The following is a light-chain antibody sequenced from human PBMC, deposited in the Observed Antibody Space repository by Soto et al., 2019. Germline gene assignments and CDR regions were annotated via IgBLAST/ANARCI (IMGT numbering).Light chain of an antibody. V-gene: IGKV1-5*03. Sequence: DIQMTQSPSTLSASVGDKVIITCRASQSISSWLAWYQQKPGKAPKLLIYRASSLESGVPSRFSGSGSGTEFTLTINSLQPDDFATYFCHQYDSYSQFSFGQGTKLEIK. CDR3: HQYDSYSQFS. J-gene: IGKJ2*01. CDR2: RAS. CDR1: QSISSW.